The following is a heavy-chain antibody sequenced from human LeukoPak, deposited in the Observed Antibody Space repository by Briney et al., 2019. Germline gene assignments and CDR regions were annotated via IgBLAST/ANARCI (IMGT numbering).Heavy chain of an antibody. CDR2: ISGDGTTT. V-gene: IGHV3-74*03. Sequence: GGSLRLSCAASGFTFSNYFMHWVRQAPGKGRVWVSRISGDGTTTMYADSVKGRPTISRDNAKNTLYLQMNSLRDEDTATYYCARRVDATRWFDPWGQGTLVAVSS. CDR1: GFTFSNYF. CDR3: ARRVDATRWFDP. D-gene: IGHD2-15*01. J-gene: IGHJ5*02.